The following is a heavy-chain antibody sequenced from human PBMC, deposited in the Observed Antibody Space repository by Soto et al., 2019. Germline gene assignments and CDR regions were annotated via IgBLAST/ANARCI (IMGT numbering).Heavy chain of an antibody. CDR1: GYSFTSYW. CDR3: ARPRSSSRNYYGIDV. J-gene: IGHJ6*02. CDR2: IYPGDPDT. V-gene: IGHV5-51*01. Sequence: GESLKISCKGSGYSFTSYWIGWVRQMPGKGLEWMGIIYPGDPDTRYSPSFQGQVTISADKSISTAYLQWSSLKASDTAMYYCARPRSSSRNYYGIDVWGQGTTVTVSS. D-gene: IGHD6-13*01.